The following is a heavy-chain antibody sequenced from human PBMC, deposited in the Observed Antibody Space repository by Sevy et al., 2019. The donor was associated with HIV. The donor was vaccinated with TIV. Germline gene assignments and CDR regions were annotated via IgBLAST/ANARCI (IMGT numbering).Heavy chain of an antibody. D-gene: IGHD4-17*01. Sequence: GGSLRLSCEASGFTFNIHAMSWVHQAPGKELEWVSAIDPSGGTTFYADSVKGRFTISRDNSKNTLYLQMNSLRVEDTAVYYCAKDAILTTVTADAFDIWGHGTMVTVSS. CDR1: GFTFNIHA. CDR3: AKDAILTTVTADAFDI. J-gene: IGHJ3*02. V-gene: IGHV3-23*01. CDR2: IDPSGGTT.